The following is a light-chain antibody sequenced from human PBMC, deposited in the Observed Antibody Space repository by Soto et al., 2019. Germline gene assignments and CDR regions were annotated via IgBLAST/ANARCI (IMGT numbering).Light chain of an antibody. CDR2: AAS. CDR1: QSISDW. J-gene: IGKJ1*01. Sequence: DIQMTQSPSTLSASVGDRVTITCRASQSISDWLAWYQQKPGKAPKLLIYAASSLESGVPSRLSGSGSGTAFTLTISSLQPDDFATYYCQHNSAYSVTLGQGTKVDIK. CDR3: QHNSAYSVT. V-gene: IGKV1-5*01.